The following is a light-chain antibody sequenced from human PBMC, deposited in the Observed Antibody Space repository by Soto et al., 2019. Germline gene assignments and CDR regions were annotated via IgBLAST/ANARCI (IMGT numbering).Light chain of an antibody. CDR2: GAS. Sequence: EIVLTQSPGTLYLSPGERATLSCRASQSVSSSYLAWYQQKPGQAPRLLIYGASSRATGIPDRFSGSGSGTDFTLTISRLEPEDFAVYYCQQYGSSPYTFGQGTTLEIK. CDR1: QSVSSSY. V-gene: IGKV3-20*01. CDR3: QQYGSSPYT. J-gene: IGKJ2*01.